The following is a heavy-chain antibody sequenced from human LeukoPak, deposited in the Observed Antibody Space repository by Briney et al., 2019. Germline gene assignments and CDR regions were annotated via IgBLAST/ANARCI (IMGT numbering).Heavy chain of an antibody. V-gene: IGHV3-11*01. D-gene: IGHD1-26*01. J-gene: IGHJ4*02. Sequence: GGSLRLSCAASGFTLSDHYMSWIRQAPGKGLEWVSYIRSSSSTIYYADSVKGRFTISRDNAKNSLYLQMNSLRAEDTAIYYCARTLVGDTMGGDYWGQGTLVTVSS. CDR2: IRSSSSTI. CDR3: ARTLVGDTMGGDY. CDR1: GFTLSDHY.